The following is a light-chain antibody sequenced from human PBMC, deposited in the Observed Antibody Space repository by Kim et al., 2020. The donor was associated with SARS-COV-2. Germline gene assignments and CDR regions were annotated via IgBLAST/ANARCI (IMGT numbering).Light chain of an antibody. CDR2: KAT. CDR3: KQNIIYSPCT. J-gene: IGKJ4*01. Sequence: DIQMTQSPSTLSASVGDRVTITCRASQSIGSWLAWYQQKPGKAPKLLIYKATSLESGVPSRFSGSESGTEFTLTISNLQPDDFASYYCKQNIIYSPCTIGGWSQVEI. CDR1: QSIGSW. V-gene: IGKV1-5*03.